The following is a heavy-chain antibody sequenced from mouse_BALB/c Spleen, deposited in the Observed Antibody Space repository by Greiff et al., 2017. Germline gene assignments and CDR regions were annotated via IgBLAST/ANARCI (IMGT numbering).Heavy chain of an antibody. CDR2: ISSGSSTI. V-gene: IGHV5-17*02. CDR3: ATRQTGTDAMDY. D-gene: IGHD4-1*01. Sequence: EVKLMESGGGLVQPGGSRKLSCAASGFTFSSFGMHWVRQAPEKGLEWVAYISSGSSTIYYADTVKGRFTISRDNPKNTLFLQMTSLRSEDTAMYYCATRQTGTDAMDYWGQGTSVTVSS. J-gene: IGHJ4*01. CDR1: GFTFSSFG.